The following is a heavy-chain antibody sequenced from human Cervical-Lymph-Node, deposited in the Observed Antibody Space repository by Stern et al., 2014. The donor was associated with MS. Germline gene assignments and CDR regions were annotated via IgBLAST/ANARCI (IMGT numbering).Heavy chain of an antibody. V-gene: IGHV3-9*01. Sequence: EVQLVESGGGLVQPGRSLRLSCVASGFSFHEYNMHWVRQAPGKGLEWVSGISWNSDNIGYAASVKGRFTISRDNAKNSLYLQMNSLRAEDTALYYCASNPFYYYGLDVWGQGTTVTVSS. CDR3: ASNPFYYYGLDV. CDR1: GFSFHEYN. J-gene: IGHJ6*02. D-gene: IGHD1-14*01. CDR2: ISWNSDNI.